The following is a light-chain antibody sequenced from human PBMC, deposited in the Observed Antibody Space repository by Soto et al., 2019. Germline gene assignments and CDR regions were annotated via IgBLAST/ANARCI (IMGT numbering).Light chain of an antibody. CDR1: SSNIGAGFD. J-gene: IGLJ2*01. Sequence: QSVLTQPPSVSGAPGQRVTISCTGSSSNIGAGFDVHWYHQIAGTAPKLLIYGNSNRPSGVPDRFSGSKSGDTASLTISGLQAEDEAVYYCASKTTSSTVLFGGGTKLTVL. V-gene: IGLV1-40*01. CDR3: ASKTTSSTVL. CDR2: GNS.